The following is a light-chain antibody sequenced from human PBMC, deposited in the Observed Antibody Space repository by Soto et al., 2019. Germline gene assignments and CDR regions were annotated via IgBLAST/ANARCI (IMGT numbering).Light chain of an antibody. V-gene: IGLV2-14*01. CDR3: MSRTSNVTFV. J-gene: IGLJ1*01. Sequence: QSALTQPASVSGSPGQSITISCTGTSSDVGGYNYVSWYQQHPGKVPKLIIYEVRNRPSGVSPRFSGSKSGNMASLTISGLLAEDEADYYCMSRTSNVTFVFGTGTKLTVL. CDR1: SSDVGGYNY. CDR2: EVR.